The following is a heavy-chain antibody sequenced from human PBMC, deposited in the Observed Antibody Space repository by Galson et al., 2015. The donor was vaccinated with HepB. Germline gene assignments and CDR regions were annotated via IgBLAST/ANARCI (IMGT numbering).Heavy chain of an antibody. D-gene: IGHD4/OR15-4a*01. Sequence: SLRLSCAASGFPFSTFGMHWVRQAPGRGLEWVAVIWHSGTNKYYADSVKGRFTISRDNSKNTLYLQINSLRAEDTAVYYCARVGGDYGTFEYFLDHWGQGTLVTVSS. J-gene: IGHJ4*02. CDR2: IWHSGTNK. CDR1: GFPFSTFG. CDR3: ARVGGDYGTFEYFLDH. V-gene: IGHV3-33*01.